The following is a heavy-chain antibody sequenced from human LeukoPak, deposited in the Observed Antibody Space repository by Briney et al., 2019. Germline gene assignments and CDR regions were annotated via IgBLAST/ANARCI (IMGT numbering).Heavy chain of an antibody. V-gene: IGHV4-34*01. J-gene: IGHJ3*02. CDR3: ARRDQWFGLGVDAFGI. D-gene: IGHD3-10*01. Sequence: SETLSLTCAAYGGSFSGYYWSWIRQPPGKGLEWIGEINHSGSTNYNPSLKSRVTISVDTSKNQFSLKLSSVTAADTAVYYCARRDQWFGLGVDAFGIWGQGTMVTVSS. CDR1: GGSFSGYY. CDR2: INHSGST.